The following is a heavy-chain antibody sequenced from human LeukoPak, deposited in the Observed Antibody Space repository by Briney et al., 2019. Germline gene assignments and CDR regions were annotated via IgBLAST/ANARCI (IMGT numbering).Heavy chain of an antibody. CDR3: ARGHRYSSGWHRKRSGWFDP. Sequence: AETLSLTCAVYGGSFSGYYWSWIRQPPGKGLEWIGEINHSGSTNYNPSLKRRVTISVDTSKNQFSLKLSSVTAADTAVYSCARGHRYSSGWHRKRSGWFDPWGQGTLVTVSS. V-gene: IGHV4-34*01. D-gene: IGHD6-19*01. CDR1: GGSFSGYY. CDR2: INHSGST. J-gene: IGHJ5*02.